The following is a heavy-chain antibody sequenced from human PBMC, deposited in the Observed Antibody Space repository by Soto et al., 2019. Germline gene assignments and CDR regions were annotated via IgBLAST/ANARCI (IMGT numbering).Heavy chain of an antibody. Sequence: QVQLVQSGAEVKKPGSSVKVSCKASGGTFSSYAISWVRQAPGQGLEWMGGIIPIFGTANYAQKFQGRVTSTADESTSTAYMELSILRSEDTAVYYCASASDCSGGSCYPIYYYSYGMDVWGQGTTVTVAS. CDR1: GGTFSSYA. CDR2: IIPIFGTA. D-gene: IGHD2-15*01. CDR3: ASASDCSGGSCYPIYYYSYGMDV. J-gene: IGHJ6*02. V-gene: IGHV1-69*01.